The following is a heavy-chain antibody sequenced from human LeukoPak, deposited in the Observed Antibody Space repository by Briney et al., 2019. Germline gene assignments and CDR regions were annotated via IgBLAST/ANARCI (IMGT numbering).Heavy chain of an antibody. D-gene: IGHD3-22*01. J-gene: IGHJ4*02. CDR2: INPNSGGT. V-gene: IGHV1-2*02. CDR3: ARERGYYYVSSGYYDY. Sequence: ASVKVSCKASGYTFTGYYMHWVRQAPGQGLEWMGWINPNSGGTNYAQKFQGRVTMTRDTSISTAYMELSRLRSDDTAVYYCARERGYYYVSSGYYDYWGQGTLVTVSS. CDR1: GYTFTGYY.